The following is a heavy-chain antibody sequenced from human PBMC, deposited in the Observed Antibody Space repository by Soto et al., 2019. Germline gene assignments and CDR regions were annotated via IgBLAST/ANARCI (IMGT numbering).Heavy chain of an antibody. Sequence: GASLKISCKGSGYSFTSYWIGWVRQMPGKGLEWMGIIYPGASDTRYSPSFQGQVTISADKSISTAYLQWSSLMASDTAMYYCARLKEYSGGWRGWGDYWGQGTLVTVSS. CDR3: ARLKEYSGGWRGWGDY. J-gene: IGHJ4*02. V-gene: IGHV5-51*01. CDR1: GYSFTSYW. D-gene: IGHD6-19*01. CDR2: IYPGASDT.